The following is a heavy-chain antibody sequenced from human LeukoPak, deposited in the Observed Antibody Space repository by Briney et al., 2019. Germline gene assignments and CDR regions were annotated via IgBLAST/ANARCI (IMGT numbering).Heavy chain of an antibody. J-gene: IGHJ4*02. CDR3: ARDRNGYNELGFDY. CDR2: IIPIFGTA. V-gene: IGHV1-69*06. D-gene: IGHD5-24*01. CDR1: GGTFSSYA. Sequence: ASVKVSCKASGGTFSSYAISWVRQAPGQGLERMGGIIPIFGTANYAQKFQGRVTITADKSTSTAYMELSSLRSEDTAVYYCARDRNGYNELGFDYWGQGTLVTVSS.